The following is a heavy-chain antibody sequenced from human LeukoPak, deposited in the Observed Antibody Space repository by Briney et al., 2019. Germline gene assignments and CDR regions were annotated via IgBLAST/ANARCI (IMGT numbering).Heavy chain of an antibody. CDR1: GGSISSGGYY. Sequence: SETLSLTCTVSGGSISSGGYYWSWIRQHPGKGLEWIGYIYYSGSTYYNPSLKSRVTISVDTSKNQFSLKLSSVTAADTAVYYWARGTARWLRRSCIDYWGQGTLVTVSS. CDR2: IYYSGST. J-gene: IGHJ4*02. CDR3: ARGTARWLRRSCIDY. V-gene: IGHV4-31*03. D-gene: IGHD5-12*01.